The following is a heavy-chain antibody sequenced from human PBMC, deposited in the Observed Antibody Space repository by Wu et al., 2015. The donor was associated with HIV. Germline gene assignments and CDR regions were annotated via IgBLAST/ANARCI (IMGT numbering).Heavy chain of an antibody. V-gene: IGHV1-69*05. CDR3: AREAYDDYSHQFLVVFIFTLMDV. CDR2: VIPAIGTT. CDR1: GYTFNRYP. J-gene: IGHJ3*01. Sequence: QVRLLQSGAEVKTPGSSVKVPCLTSGYTFNRYPINWLRQVPGQGLEWLGVVIPAIGTTHYSQKFQGRLTVSTGASATTAYLELRNLTSDDTALYFCAREAYDDYSHQFLVVFIFTLMDVWGQGLWSSXRQ. D-gene: IGHD3-16*01.